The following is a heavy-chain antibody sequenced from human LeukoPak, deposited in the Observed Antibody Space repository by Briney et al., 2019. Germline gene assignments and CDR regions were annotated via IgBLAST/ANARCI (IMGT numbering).Heavy chain of an antibody. CDR1: GYTFTSHD. CDR3: ARVRGSSAALLNY. J-gene: IGHJ4*02. V-gene: IGHV1-8*03. Sequence: ASVKVSCKASGYTFTSHDINWVRQATGQGLEWMGWMNPNSGNTGYAQKFQGRVTITRNTSISTAYMELSSLRSEDTAVYYCARVRGSSAALLNYWGQGTLVTVSS. D-gene: IGHD6-6*01. CDR2: MNPNSGNT.